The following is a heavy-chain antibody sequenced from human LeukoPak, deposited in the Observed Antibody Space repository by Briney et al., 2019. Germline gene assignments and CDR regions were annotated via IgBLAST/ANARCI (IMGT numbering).Heavy chain of an antibody. D-gene: IGHD4-23*01. Sequence: ASVKVSCKASGSTFTRYYIHWVRQAPGQGLDWMGMINPSSGSTRFAQMFQDRVTMTRDTSTSTVYMELSSLRSEDTAVYYCARDPEYYGGNFGLDYWGQGTLVTVSS. V-gene: IGHV1-46*01. CDR2: INPSSGST. CDR3: ARDPEYYGGNFGLDY. J-gene: IGHJ4*02. CDR1: GSTFTRYY.